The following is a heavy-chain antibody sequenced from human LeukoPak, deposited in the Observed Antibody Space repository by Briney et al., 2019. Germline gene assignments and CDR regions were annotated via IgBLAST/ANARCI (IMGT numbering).Heavy chain of an antibody. Sequence: SETLSLTCAVSGYSISSGYYWGWIRQPPGKGLEWIGSIYHSGSTYYNPSLKSRVTISVDTSKNQFSLKLSSVTAADTAVYYCARESRYCSSTSCLPDYWGQGTLVTVSS. CDR1: GYSISSGYY. J-gene: IGHJ4*02. V-gene: IGHV4-38-2*02. CDR3: ARESRYCSSTSCLPDY. CDR2: IYHSGST. D-gene: IGHD2-2*01.